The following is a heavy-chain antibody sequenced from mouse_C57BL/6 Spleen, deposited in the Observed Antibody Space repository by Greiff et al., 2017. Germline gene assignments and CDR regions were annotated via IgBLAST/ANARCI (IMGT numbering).Heavy chain of an antibody. CDR3: TIDSSGYEDYAMDY. CDR1: GYTFTSYW. V-gene: IGHV1-5*01. Sequence: VQLQQSGTVLARPGASVKMSCKTSGYTFTSYWMHWVKQRPGQGLEWIGAIYPGNSDTSYNQKFKGKAKLTAVTSASTAYMELSSLTNEDSAVYYCTIDSSGYEDYAMDYWGQGTSVTVSS. J-gene: IGHJ4*01. CDR2: IYPGNSDT. D-gene: IGHD3-2*02.